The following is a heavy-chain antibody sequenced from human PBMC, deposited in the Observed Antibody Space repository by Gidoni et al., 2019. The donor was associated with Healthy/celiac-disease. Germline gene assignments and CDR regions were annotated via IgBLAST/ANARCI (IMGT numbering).Heavy chain of an antibody. Sequence: QVQLQQWGAGLLKPSETLSLTCAVYGGSFSDYYWSWIRQPPGKGLEWIGEINHSGSTNYNPSLKSRVTISVDTSKNQFSLKLSSVTAADTAVYYCARGLDIVVVVAATRNNWFDPWGQGTLVTVSS. CDR1: GGSFSDYY. CDR3: ARGLDIVVVVAATRNNWFDP. V-gene: IGHV4-34*01. D-gene: IGHD2-15*01. J-gene: IGHJ5*02. CDR2: INHSGST.